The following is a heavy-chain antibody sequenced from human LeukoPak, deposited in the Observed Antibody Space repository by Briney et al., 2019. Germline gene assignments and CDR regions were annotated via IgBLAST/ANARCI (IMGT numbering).Heavy chain of an antibody. CDR3: ARAGGDYGDLYFDY. Sequence: SETLSLTCTVSGGSISSSSYYWGWIRQPPGKGLEWIGSIYYSGSTYYNPSPKSRVTMSVDTSKNQFSLKLSSVTAADTAVYYCARAGGDYGDLYFDYWGQGTLVTVSS. D-gene: IGHD4-17*01. CDR1: GGSISSSSYY. V-gene: IGHV4-39*07. J-gene: IGHJ4*02. CDR2: IYYSGST.